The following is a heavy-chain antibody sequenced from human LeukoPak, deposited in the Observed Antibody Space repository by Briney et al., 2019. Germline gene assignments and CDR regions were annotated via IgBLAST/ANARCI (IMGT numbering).Heavy chain of an antibody. J-gene: IGHJ4*02. CDR1: GFTFSSYA. D-gene: IGHD3-10*01. V-gene: IGHV3-23*01. CDR3: AKDVDYYGSGSYYN. Sequence: GGSLRLSCAASGFTFSSYAMSWVRQAPGKGLEWVSAISGSGGSTYYADSVKGRFTISRDNSKNTLYQQMNSLRAEDTAVYYCAKDVDYYGSGSYYNWGQGTLVTVSS. CDR2: ISGSGGST.